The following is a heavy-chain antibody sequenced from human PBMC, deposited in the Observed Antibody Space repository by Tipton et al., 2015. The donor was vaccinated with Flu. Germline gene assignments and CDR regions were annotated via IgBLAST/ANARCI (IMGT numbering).Heavy chain of an antibody. CDR3: AKDNDPSNVPHY. V-gene: IGHV3-30-3*01. D-gene: IGHD1-1*01. J-gene: IGHJ4*02. Sequence: QLVQSGGGVVQPGRSLRLSCSASGFTFSSYAVHWVRQAPDKGLEWVAAMSHDGNNKYYADSVKGRFTISRDNSKHTVYLQMNNLRGEDTAVYYCAKDNDPSNVPHYWGQGTLVTVSS. CDR2: MSHDGNNK. CDR1: GFTFSSYA.